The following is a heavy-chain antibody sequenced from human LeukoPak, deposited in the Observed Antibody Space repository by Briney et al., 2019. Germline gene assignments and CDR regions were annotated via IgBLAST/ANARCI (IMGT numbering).Heavy chain of an antibody. CDR3: ARGGGVRFGSGWRPGAWFDP. V-gene: IGHV4-59*01. D-gene: IGHD6-19*01. CDR1: GDSMSTYY. CDR2: IYNSGST. Sequence: SETLSLTCTVSGDSMSTYYWTWIRQPAGKGLEWIGYIYNSGSTNYNPSLKSRVTISVDTSKNQFSLKLTSVTAADTAVYYCARGGGVRFGSGWRPGAWFDPWGQGTLVIVSS. J-gene: IGHJ5*02.